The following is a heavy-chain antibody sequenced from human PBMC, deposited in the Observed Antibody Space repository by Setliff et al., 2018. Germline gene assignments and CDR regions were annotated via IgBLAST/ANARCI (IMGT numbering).Heavy chain of an antibody. J-gene: IGHJ4*01. CDR1: GYPFVGYF. CDR3: ASDGTHYGDYDMLY. V-gene: IGHV1-2*02. D-gene: IGHD4-17*01. Sequence: ASVKVSCKTSGYPFVGYFIYWMRQAPGQGLEWVGWIDPKSGRTKYAPKFYPRVTITAEESTSTVYMELSSLTSADTAVYYCASDGTHYGDYDMLYWGHGTLVTVSS. CDR2: IDPKSGRT.